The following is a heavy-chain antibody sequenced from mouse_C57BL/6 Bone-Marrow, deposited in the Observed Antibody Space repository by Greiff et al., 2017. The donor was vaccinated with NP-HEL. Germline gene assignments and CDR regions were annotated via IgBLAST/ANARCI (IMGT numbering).Heavy chain of an antibody. D-gene: IGHD2-3*01. CDR3: ARKGGYDGYTGYFDV. J-gene: IGHJ1*03. CDR2: IYPGSGST. V-gene: IGHV1-55*01. Sequence: QVQLQQPGAELVKPGASVKMSCKASGYTFTSYWITWVKQRPGQGLEWIGDIYPGSGSTNYNEKFKSKATLTVDTSSSTAYMQLSSLTSEDSAVYYCARKGGYDGYTGYFDVWGTGTTVTVSS. CDR1: GYTFTSYW.